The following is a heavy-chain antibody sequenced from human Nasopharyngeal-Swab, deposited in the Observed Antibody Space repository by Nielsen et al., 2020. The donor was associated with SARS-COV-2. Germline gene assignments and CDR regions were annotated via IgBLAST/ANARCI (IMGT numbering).Heavy chain of an antibody. CDR2: ISASGSFK. V-gene: IGHV3-48*03. CDR1: AFSFSSFE. J-gene: IGHJ6*03. Sequence: GGSLRLSCAASAFSFSSFEVNWVRKAPGKGLEWISYISASGSFKYYADSVKGRFTISRDNARKSLYLQMDSLRGEDTGVYYCAGRGISVSGDYYYYMDVWGKGTPVTVSS. D-gene: IGHD3-3*02. CDR3: AGRGISVSGDYYYYMDV.